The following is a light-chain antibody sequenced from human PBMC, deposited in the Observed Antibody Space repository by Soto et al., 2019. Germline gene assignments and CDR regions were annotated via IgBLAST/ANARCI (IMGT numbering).Light chain of an antibody. Sequence: DIQMTQSPSSLSASVGDRVTITCRASQSISSYLNWYQQKPGKAPKVLIYAASSLQSGVPSSFSGSGSGTDSILTTRGPQAEDFAPTCYQRNYSSPLSFGRGTKVEIK. J-gene: IGKJ4*01. CDR1: QSISSY. CDR3: QRNYSSPLS. CDR2: AAS. V-gene: IGKV1-39*01.